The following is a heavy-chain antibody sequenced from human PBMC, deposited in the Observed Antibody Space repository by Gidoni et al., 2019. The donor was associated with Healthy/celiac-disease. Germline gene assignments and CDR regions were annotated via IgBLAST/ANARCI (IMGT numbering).Heavy chain of an antibody. Sequence: QLQLQESGPGLVKPSETLSLTCTVSGGSVSSSSYYWGWTRQPPGKGLEWIGSNASSGSTYYNPSLKSRVTISVDTSKNQFSLKLSSVTAADTAVYYCARDSPLAARALDYWGQGTLVTVSS. CDR1: GGSVSSSSYY. CDR3: ARDSPLAARALDY. V-gene: IGHV4-39*07. D-gene: IGHD6-6*01. CDR2: NASSGST. J-gene: IGHJ4*02.